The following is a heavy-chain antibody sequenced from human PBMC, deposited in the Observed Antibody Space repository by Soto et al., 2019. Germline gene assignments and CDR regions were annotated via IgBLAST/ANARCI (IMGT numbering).Heavy chain of an antibody. Sequence: GGSLRLSXAASGFNFSSYAMHWVRQAPGKGLEWVAVISYDGGKKYYADSLKGRFTISRDNSKNTLYVEMNSLSAEDTAVYYCAREGQPAAGTTPHNWGQGTLVTVSS. J-gene: IGHJ4*02. D-gene: IGHD6-13*01. CDR1: GFNFSSYA. V-gene: IGHV3-30*04. CDR2: ISYDGGKK. CDR3: AREGQPAAGTTPHN.